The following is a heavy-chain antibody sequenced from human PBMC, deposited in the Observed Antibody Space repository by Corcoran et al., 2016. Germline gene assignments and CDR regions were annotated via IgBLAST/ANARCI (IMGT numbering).Heavy chain of an antibody. J-gene: IGHJ4*02. D-gene: IGHD3-22*01. CDR1: GGTFSSYA. Sequence: QVQLVQSGAEVKKPGSSVKVSCKASGGTFSSYAISWVRQAPGQGLEWMGGILPIFGTANYAQKFQGGVTITADESTSTAYMELSSLRSEDTAVYYCARGGDSSGYWGNFDYWGQGTLVTVSS. CDR3: ARGGDSSGYWGNFDY. V-gene: IGHV1-69*01. CDR2: ILPIFGTA.